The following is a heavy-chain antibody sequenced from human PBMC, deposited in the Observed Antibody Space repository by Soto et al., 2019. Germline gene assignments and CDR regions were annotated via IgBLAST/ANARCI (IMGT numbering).Heavy chain of an antibody. CDR3: VRDWYSTFDL. CDR1: GITFSRYW. Sequence: EEQLVESGGGLVQPGGSLRLSCAASGITFSRYWMSWVRQAPGKGMEWVANVKQDGSALYYVDSVKGRFTISRDNAKNTLYLQLNSLRDEDTAVYYCVRDWYSTFDLWGRGTLVTVSS. V-gene: IGHV3-7*01. CDR2: VKQDGSAL. D-gene: IGHD6-13*01. J-gene: IGHJ2*01.